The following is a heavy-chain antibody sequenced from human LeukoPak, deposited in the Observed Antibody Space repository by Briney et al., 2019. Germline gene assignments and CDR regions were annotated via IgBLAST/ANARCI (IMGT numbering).Heavy chain of an antibody. J-gene: IGHJ5*02. D-gene: IGHD3-10*01. CDR1: GGSVSSTSSSYF. CDR2: IYHTVST. CDR3: TRSIMNFYVSGT. Sequence: PSETLSLTCTVSGGSVSSTSSSYFWNWLRQPPGKGLEWIGYIYHTVSTKYNPSLESRVTMSVDTFKNQFSLKLRSVTAADTAVYYCTRSIMNFYVSGTWGRGTLVTVSS. V-gene: IGHV4-61*01.